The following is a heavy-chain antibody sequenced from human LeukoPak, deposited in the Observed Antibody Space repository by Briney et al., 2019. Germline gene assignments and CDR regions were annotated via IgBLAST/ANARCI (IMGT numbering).Heavy chain of an antibody. CDR2: IRYDGSNK. CDR1: GFTFSSYG. Sequence: PGGSLRLSCAASGFTFSSYGMHWVRQAPGKGLEWVAFIRYDGSNKYYADSVKGRFTISRDNSKNTLYLQMNSLRAEDTAVYYCAKWAKMATIRWGAFDIWGQGTMVTVSS. CDR3: AKWAKMATIRWGAFDI. D-gene: IGHD5-24*01. V-gene: IGHV3-30*02. J-gene: IGHJ3*02.